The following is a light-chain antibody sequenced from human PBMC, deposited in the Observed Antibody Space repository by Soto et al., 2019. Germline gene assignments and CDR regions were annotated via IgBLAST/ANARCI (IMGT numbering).Light chain of an antibody. CDR2: DVS. V-gene: IGLV2-14*01. J-gene: IGLJ1*01. Sequence: QSALTQPASVSGSPRQSIAISCTGTSSDVGGYKYVSWYQPHPGKAPKLMIYDVSNRSSGVSDSFSGSKSGNTASLTISGLQAEDEAAYYCTSYASSSTYVFGPGTKLTVL. CDR1: SSDVGGYKY. CDR3: TSYASSSTYV.